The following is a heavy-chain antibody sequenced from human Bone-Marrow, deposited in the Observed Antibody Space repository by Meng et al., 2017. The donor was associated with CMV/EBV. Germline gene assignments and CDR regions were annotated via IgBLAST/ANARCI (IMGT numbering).Heavy chain of an antibody. CDR2: IIPIFGTA. D-gene: IGHD3-3*01. Sequence: SVKVSCKASGGTFSSYAISWVRQAPGQGLEWMGGIIPIFGTANYAQKFQGRVTITTDESTSTAYMELRSLRSDDTAVYYCARDSGFWSGYYMMKWGDYYYGMDVWGQGTTVTVSS. V-gene: IGHV1-69*05. J-gene: IGHJ6*02. CDR1: GGTFSSYA. CDR3: ARDSGFWSGYYMMKWGDYYYGMDV.